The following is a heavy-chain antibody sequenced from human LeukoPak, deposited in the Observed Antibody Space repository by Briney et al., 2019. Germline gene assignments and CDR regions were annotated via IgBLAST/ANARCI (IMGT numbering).Heavy chain of an antibody. CDR1: GSITSGSYH. Sequence: PSETLSLTCSVSGSITSGSYHWSWIRQPAGKGLEWIGRIYTSGSTNYNPSLKSRVTMSVDTSKNQFSLKLSSVTAADTAVYYCATSSYGYSISWFDSWGQGTLVTVSS. D-gene: IGHD6-13*01. V-gene: IGHV4-61*02. J-gene: IGHJ5*01. CDR2: IYTSGST. CDR3: ATSSYGYSISWFDS.